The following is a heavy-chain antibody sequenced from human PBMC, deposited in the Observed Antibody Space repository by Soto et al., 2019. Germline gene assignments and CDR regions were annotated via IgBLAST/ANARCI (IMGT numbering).Heavy chain of an antibody. CDR2: IWYDGSNK. V-gene: IGHV3-33*01. CDR3: ARDLIPGATKGLVDY. Sequence: PGGSLRLSCAASGFTFSSYGMHGVRQAPGKGLEWVTVIWYDGSNKYYADSVKGRFTISRDNSKNTLYLQMNSLRAEDTAVYYCARDLIPGATKGLVDYWGQGTLVTVSS. CDR1: GFTFSSYG. D-gene: IGHD1-26*01. J-gene: IGHJ4*02.